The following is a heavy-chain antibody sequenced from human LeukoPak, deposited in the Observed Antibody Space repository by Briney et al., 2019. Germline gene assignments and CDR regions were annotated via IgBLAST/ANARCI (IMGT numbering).Heavy chain of an antibody. J-gene: IGHJ5*02. V-gene: IGHV4-34*01. CDR2: INHSGST. CDR3: ARGPYCSSTSCLIAAAANWFNP. D-gene: IGHD2-2*01. CDR1: GGSFIGYY. Sequence: PSETLSLTCAVYGGSFIGYYWSWIRQPPGKGLECIGEINHSGSTNYNPSLKSRVTISVDTSKKQFSLKLSSVTAADTAVYYCARGPYCSSTSCLIAAAANWFNPWGQGTLVTVSS.